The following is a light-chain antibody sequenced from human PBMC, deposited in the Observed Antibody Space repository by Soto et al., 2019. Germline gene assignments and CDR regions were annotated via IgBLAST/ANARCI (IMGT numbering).Light chain of an antibody. CDR2: GAS. CDR3: QQFNNWPLT. Sequence: EIVMTQSPATLSVSPGESATLSCRASQSVSSNLAWFQQKPGQAPRLLIYGASTRATGIPARFSGSGSGTEFTLTISSLQSEDFAVYYCQQFNNWPLTFGSGTKVEIK. V-gene: IGKV3D-15*01. J-gene: IGKJ4*01. CDR1: QSVSSN.